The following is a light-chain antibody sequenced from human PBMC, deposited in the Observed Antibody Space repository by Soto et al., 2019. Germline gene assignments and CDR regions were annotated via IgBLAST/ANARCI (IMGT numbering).Light chain of an antibody. V-gene: IGKV1-39*01. CDR1: QSINIY. CDR2: GAS. J-gene: IGKJ2*01. CDR3: QQSYRSPYT. Sequence: IQMTQSPSSLSASVGDSVTVTCRASQSINIYLNRYQQKPGKAPTLLIYGASSLQSGVPSRFTGGGSRTDFTLTISSLQPEGFATYYCQQSYRSPYTFGQGTKLEIK.